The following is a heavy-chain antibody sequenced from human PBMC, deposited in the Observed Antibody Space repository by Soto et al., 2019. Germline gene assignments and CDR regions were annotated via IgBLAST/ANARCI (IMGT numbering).Heavy chain of an antibody. Sequence: GGSLRRSCVASGFTFRSYEMNSVRQAQGEGLEWISYIRGGGTTMDYADSVKGRVTISRDNTKNSRYLQMNSLTAEDTAVYYCAGRDGHNRRKAPYYYYYYGMNVWGQGTTVTV. V-gene: IGHV3-48*03. D-gene: IGHD2-15*01. CDR1: GFTFRSYE. J-gene: IGHJ6*02. CDR2: IRGGGTTM. CDR3: AGRDGHNRRKAPYYYYYYGMNV.